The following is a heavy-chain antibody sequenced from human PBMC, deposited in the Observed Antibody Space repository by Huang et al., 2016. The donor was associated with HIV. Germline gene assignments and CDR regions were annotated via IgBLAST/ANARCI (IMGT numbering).Heavy chain of an antibody. J-gene: IGHJ3*02. Sequence: EVQLVQSGADVKKPGESLKISCKGSGYSFSTYWIGWVRQMPGKGREGMGMILPGDSDTRYSPSFQGQVTISADKAISTAYLQWSSLKASDTAMYYCASTASYSGSYRGAFDIWGQGTMVTVSS. V-gene: IGHV5-51*03. CDR1: GYSFSTYW. D-gene: IGHD1-26*01. CDR2: ILPGDSDT. CDR3: ASTASYSGSYRGAFDI.